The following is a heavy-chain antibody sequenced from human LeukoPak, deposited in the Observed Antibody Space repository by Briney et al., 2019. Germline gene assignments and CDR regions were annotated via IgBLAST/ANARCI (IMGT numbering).Heavy chain of an antibody. V-gene: IGHV3-7*01. CDR3: ARFKMGTDDAFDI. Sequence: GGSLRLPCAASGFTFSSYWMSWVRQAPGKGLEWVANIKQDGSEKYYVDSVKGRFTISRDNAKNSLYLQMNSLRAEDTAVYYCARFKMGTDDAFDIWGQGTMVTVSS. CDR1: GFTFSSYW. CDR2: IKQDGSEK. D-gene: IGHD5-24*01. J-gene: IGHJ3*02.